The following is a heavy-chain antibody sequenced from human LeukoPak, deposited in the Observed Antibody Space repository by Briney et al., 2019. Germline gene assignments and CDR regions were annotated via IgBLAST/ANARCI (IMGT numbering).Heavy chain of an antibody. Sequence: GALSLSCAASGFTFSSYSMNWVRQAPGKGLEWVSSISSSSSYIYYSDSVKGRFTISRDNAKNSLYLQMNSLRAEDTAVYYCAREDEQWLHFDYWGQGTLVTVSS. CDR1: GFTFSSYS. D-gene: IGHD6-19*01. CDR2: ISSSSSYI. V-gene: IGHV3-21*01. J-gene: IGHJ4*02. CDR3: AREDEQWLHFDY.